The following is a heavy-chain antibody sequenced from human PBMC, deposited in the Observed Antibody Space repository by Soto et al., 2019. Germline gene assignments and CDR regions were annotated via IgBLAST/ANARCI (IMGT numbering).Heavy chain of an antibody. V-gene: IGHV1-46*01. Sequence: QVQLVQSGAEVKKPGASVKVSCETSGYTFTTYYMHWVRRAPGQGLEWMGMINPSGGSTSYAQKSQGRVTMTRDTSTRTIYMELSSLRRDDTAIYYCVRRAYNYANMDVWGQGTTVTVSS. CDR3: VRRAYNYANMDV. D-gene: IGHD5-18*01. J-gene: IGHJ6*02. CDR2: INPSGGST. CDR1: GYTFTTYY.